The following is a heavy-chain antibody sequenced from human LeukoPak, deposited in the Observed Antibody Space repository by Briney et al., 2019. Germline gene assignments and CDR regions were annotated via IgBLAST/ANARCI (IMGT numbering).Heavy chain of an antibody. CDR2: ISSSSSYI. Sequence: PGGSLRLSCAASGFTLSNHWMIWVRQAPGKGLEWVSSISSSSSYIYYADSVKGRFTIPRDNAKNSLYLQMNSLRAEDTAVYYCARDSTMVRGVNHFDYWGQGTLVTVSS. V-gene: IGHV3-21*01. CDR3: ARDSTMVRGVNHFDY. CDR1: GFTLSNHW. D-gene: IGHD3-10*01. J-gene: IGHJ4*02.